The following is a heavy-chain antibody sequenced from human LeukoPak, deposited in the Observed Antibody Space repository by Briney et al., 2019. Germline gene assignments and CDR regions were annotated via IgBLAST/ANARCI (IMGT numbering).Heavy chain of an antibody. CDR1: GYSISSGYY. CDR3: ASSRKPSSGSYWIY. CDR2: IYHSGST. V-gene: IGHV4-38-2*02. D-gene: IGHD1-26*01. Sequence: SETLSLTCTVSGYSISSGYYWGWIRQPPGKGLEWIGSIYHSGSTYYNPSLKSRVTISVDTSKNQFSLKLSSVTAADTAVYYCASSRKPSSGSYWIYWGQGTLVTVSS. J-gene: IGHJ4*02.